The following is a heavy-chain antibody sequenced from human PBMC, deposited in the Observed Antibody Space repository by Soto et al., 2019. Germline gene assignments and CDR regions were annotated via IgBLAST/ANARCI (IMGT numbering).Heavy chain of an antibody. J-gene: IGHJ5*02. V-gene: IGHV5-51*01. CDR3: ARRTLNYYGSGKHNWFGP. CDR1: GYSFTSYW. D-gene: IGHD3-10*01. CDR2: IYPGDSDT. Sequence: GESLKISCKGSGYSFTSYWIGWVRQMPGKGLEWMGIIYPGDSDTRYSPSFQGQVTISADKSISTAYLQWSSLKASDTAMYYCARRTLNYYGSGKHNWFGPWGQGTLVTVSS.